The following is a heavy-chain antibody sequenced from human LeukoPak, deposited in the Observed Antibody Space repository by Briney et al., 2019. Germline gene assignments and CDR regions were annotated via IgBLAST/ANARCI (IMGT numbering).Heavy chain of an antibody. D-gene: IGHD3-16*01. J-gene: IGHJ4*02. V-gene: IGHV3-11*03. CDR3: ASGRLGY. Sequence: KTGGSLRLSCAASGFTFSDYHMSWIRQAPGKGLEWVSYIRSSNIYTNYADSVKGRFTISRDNAKNSLYLQMNSLRAEDTAVYYCASGRLGYWGQGTLVTVSS. CDR2: IRSSNIYT. CDR1: GFTFSDYH.